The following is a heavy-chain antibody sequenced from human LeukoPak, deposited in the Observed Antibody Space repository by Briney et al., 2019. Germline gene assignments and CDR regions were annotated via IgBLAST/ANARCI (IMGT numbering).Heavy chain of an antibody. J-gene: IGHJ4*02. Sequence: GGSLRLSCAASGITFSTYAMTWVRQAPGKGLEWVSTISGSGGTTYYGDSVKGRFTISRDNSKNTLYLQINSLRAEDTAVYYCAKDRGSGWYVAFDYWGQGTLVIVSS. D-gene: IGHD6-19*01. CDR2: ISGSGGTT. CDR1: GITFSTYA. CDR3: AKDRGSGWYVAFDY. V-gene: IGHV3-23*01.